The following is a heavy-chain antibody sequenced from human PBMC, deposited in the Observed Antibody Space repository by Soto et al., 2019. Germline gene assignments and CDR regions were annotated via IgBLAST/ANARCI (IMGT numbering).Heavy chain of an antibody. D-gene: IGHD2-2*01. CDR2: IIPIFGTA. V-gene: IGHV1-69*06. Sequence: GASVKVSCKASGGTFSSYAISWVRQAPGQGLEWMGGIIPIFGTANYAQKFQGRVTITADKSTSTAYMELSSLRSEDTAVYYCARDQVVVVPADPRDYYGMDVWGQGTTVTVSS. CDR1: GGTFSSYA. J-gene: IGHJ6*02. CDR3: ARDQVVVVPADPRDYYGMDV.